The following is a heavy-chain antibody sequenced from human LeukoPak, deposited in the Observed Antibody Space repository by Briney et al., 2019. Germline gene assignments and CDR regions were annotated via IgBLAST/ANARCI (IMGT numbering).Heavy chain of an antibody. V-gene: IGHV4-30-4*01. Sequence: SETLSLTCTVSGGSISSGDYYWSWIRQPPGKGLEWIGYIYYSGSTYYNPSLKSRVTISVDTSKNQFSLKLSSVTAADTAVYYCASLPIYCSSTSCRDYWGQGTLVTVSS. D-gene: IGHD2-2*01. J-gene: IGHJ4*02. CDR1: GGSISSGDYY. CDR2: IYYSGST. CDR3: ASLPIYCSSTSCRDY.